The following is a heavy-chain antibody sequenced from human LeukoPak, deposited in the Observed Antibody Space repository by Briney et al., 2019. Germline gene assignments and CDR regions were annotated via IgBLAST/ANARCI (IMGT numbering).Heavy chain of an antibody. CDR1: GFNFSCFA. Sequence: GGSLRLSCAASGFNFSCFAMHWVRPAPGKGLEWVASISGSGGSTSYTDSVKGGFTISRDNSKNTLYLQINSLRAEDTAVYYCAKDSPWYYYDSSGQIKSDYWGQGTLVTVSS. J-gene: IGHJ4*02. D-gene: IGHD3-22*01. CDR3: AKDSPWYYYDSSGQIKSDY. V-gene: IGHV3-23*01. CDR2: ISGSGGST.